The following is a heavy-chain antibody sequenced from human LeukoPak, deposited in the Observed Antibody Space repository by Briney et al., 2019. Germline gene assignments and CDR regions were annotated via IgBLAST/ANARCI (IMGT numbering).Heavy chain of an antibody. D-gene: IGHD3-10*01. CDR3: ATYLPYYYGSGSPSPFDY. J-gene: IGHJ4*02. V-gene: IGHV1-24*01. CDR2: FDPEDGET. Sequence: ASVKVSCKVSGYTLTELSMHWVQQAPGKGLEWMGGFDPEDGETIYAQKFQSRDTMTEDTSTDTAYMELSSLRSEDTAVYYCATYLPYYYGSGSPSPFDYWGQGTLVTVSS. CDR1: GYTLTELS.